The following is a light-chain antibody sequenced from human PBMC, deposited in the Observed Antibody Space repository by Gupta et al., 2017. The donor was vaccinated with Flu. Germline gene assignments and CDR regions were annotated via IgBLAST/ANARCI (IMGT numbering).Light chain of an antibody. CDR2: EVT. J-gene: IGLJ3*02. CDR1: SSDVGGYNY. Sequence: QSALTHPASVSGSPGPSITLSCSRTSSDVGGYNYVSWYLHNPGNAPKHIIYEVTNRPSGVSNRFSGSKSGNTASLTISGLQAEDEGDYYCSSYTTSSSRVFGGGTRLTVL. V-gene: IGLV2-14*01. CDR3: SSYTTSSSRV.